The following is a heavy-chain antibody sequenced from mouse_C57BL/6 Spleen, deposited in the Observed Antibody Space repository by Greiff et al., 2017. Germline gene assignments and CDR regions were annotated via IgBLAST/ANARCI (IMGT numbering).Heavy chain of an antibody. V-gene: IGHV1-7*01. D-gene: IGHD1-2*01. CDR3: ARYGAGARDY. Sequence: VKLMESGAELAKPGASVKLSCKASGYTFTSYWMHWVKQRPGQGLEWIGYINPSSGYTKYNPKFKDKATLTADKSSSTAYMQLSGVTYEDSAVNYGARYGAGARDYWGQGTSVTVSS. CDR1: GYTFTSYW. J-gene: IGHJ4*01. CDR2: INPSSGYT.